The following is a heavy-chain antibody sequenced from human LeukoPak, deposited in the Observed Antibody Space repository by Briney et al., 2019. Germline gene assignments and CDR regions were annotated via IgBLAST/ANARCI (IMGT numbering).Heavy chain of an antibody. CDR2: IYYSGST. Sequence: PSETLSLTFTVSGGSISSSSYYWGWIRQPPGKGLEWIGSIYYSGSTYYNPSLKSRVTISVDTSKNQFSLKLSSVTAADTAVYYCARSLTPGQLWLNRGPFDYWGQGTLVTVSS. CDR1: GGSISSSSYY. CDR3: ARSLTPGQLWLNRGPFDY. V-gene: IGHV4-39*07. J-gene: IGHJ4*02. D-gene: IGHD5-18*01.